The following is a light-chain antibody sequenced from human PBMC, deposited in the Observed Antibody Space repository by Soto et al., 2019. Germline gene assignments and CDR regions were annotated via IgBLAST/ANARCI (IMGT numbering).Light chain of an antibody. CDR1: QSVRSN. CDR2: GTS. Sequence: EIVMTQSLATLSVSPGERATLSCRASQSVRSNLAWYQQRPGQAPRLLMYGTSTRATGIPARFSGSGSGTEFTLTISSLQSEDFAVYYCQQYNNWPQITFGGGTKVDIK. J-gene: IGKJ4*01. V-gene: IGKV3-15*01. CDR3: QQYNNWPQIT.